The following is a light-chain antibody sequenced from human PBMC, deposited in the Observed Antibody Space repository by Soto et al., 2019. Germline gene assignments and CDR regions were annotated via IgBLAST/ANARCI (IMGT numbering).Light chain of an antibody. J-gene: IGKJ1*01. CDR2: SAS. V-gene: IGKV3-15*01. CDR3: HHFNTWPPKA. CDR1: QNISTN. Sequence: DIVMTQSPATLSVSPGEIATLSCRASQNISTNVAWYQQKPGQAPRLLLLSASPRLSDIPARFSGSGSGTEFTLTISGLQSEDVAVYYCHHFNTWPPKAFGQGTKVEFK.